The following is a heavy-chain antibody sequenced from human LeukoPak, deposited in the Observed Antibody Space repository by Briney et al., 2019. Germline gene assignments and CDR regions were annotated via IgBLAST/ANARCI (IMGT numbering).Heavy chain of an antibody. D-gene: IGHD2-15*01. CDR1: GASISSYF. CDR3: ARIYCSGGNCYRHLTYYYYYYMDV. CDR2: MYHSGST. V-gene: IGHV4-38-2*02. J-gene: IGHJ6*03. Sequence: RPSETLSLTCSVSGASISSYFWTWIRRSPGKGLEWIGSMYHSGSTYYNPSLKSRVTISVNTSKNQFSLKLSSVTAADTAVYYCARIYCSGGNCYRHLTYYYYYYMDVWGKGTTVTVSS.